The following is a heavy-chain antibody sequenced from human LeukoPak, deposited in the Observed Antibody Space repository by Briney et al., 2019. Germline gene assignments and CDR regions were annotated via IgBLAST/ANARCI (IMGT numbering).Heavy chain of an antibody. CDR3: AKDLSYGYSFEY. Sequence: PGRSLRLSCAASGFTFSSYTMDWVRQAPGKGLEWVARISYAGSNNYYADSVKGRFTISRDNSNNTLYLQMNSLRAEDTAVYYCAKDLSYGYSFEYWGQGTLVTVSS. CDR1: GFTFSSYT. CDR2: ISYAGSNN. D-gene: IGHD5-18*01. V-gene: IGHV3-30-3*01. J-gene: IGHJ4*02.